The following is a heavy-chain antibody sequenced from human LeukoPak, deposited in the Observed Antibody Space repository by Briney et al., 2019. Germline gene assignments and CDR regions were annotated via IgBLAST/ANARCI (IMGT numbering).Heavy chain of an antibody. Sequence: SETLSLTCTVSGGSISSGDYYWSWIRQPPGKGLEWIAYMYYSGSTYYNPSLKSRVTMSADTSKNQLSLKLSSVTAADTDVYYCARPYYYDSRIDPWGQGILVTVSS. CDR3: ARPYYYDSRIDP. V-gene: IGHV4-30-4*01. CDR1: GGSISSGDYY. D-gene: IGHD3-22*01. J-gene: IGHJ5*02. CDR2: MYYSGST.